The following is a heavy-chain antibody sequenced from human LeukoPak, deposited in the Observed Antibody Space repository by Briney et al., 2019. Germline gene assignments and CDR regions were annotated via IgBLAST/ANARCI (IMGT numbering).Heavy chain of an antibody. CDR3: ARSGDLDY. V-gene: IGHV3-9*01. CDR1: GFTFDDCA. J-gene: IGHJ4*02. Sequence: AGGSLRLSCAASGFTFDDCAMHWVRQAPGKGLEWVSGISWNSGSIGYADSVKGRFTISRDNAKNSLYLQMNSLRAEDTAVYYCARSGDLDYWGQGTLVTVSS. D-gene: IGHD4-17*01. CDR2: ISWNSGSI.